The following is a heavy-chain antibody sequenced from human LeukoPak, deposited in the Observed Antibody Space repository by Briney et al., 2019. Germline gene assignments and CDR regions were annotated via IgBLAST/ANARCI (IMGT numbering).Heavy chain of an antibody. CDR1: GYSFTSYW. CDR2: IYPGDSDT. V-gene: IGHV5-51*01. J-gene: IGHJ5*02. CDR3: ATRYYDSTGYYGNWFDP. Sequence: GESLKISCKGSGYSFTSYWIGWVRQMPGKGLEWMGIIYPGDSDTRYSPSFQGQVTISADKSISTAYLQWSSLKASDTAMYYCATRYYDSTGYYGNWFDPWGQGTLVTVSS. D-gene: IGHD3-22*01.